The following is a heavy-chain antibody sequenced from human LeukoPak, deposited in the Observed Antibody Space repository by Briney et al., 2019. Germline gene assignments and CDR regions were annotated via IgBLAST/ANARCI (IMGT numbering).Heavy chain of an antibody. CDR2: IYYSGRT. D-gene: IGHD3-22*01. CDR1: GGSISNYC. V-gene: IGHV4-59*01. CDR3: ARGGWNKFDY. Sequence: PSETLSLTCTVSGGSISNYCWSWIRQPPGKGLKWIGYIYYSGRTNYNPSLKSQVTISVDTSKNEFSLKLSSVTAADTAVYYCARGGWNKFDYWGQGTLVTVSS. J-gene: IGHJ4*02.